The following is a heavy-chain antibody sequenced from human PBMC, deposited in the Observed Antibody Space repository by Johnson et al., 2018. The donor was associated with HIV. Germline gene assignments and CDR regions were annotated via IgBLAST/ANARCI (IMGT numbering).Heavy chain of an antibody. D-gene: IGHD5-18*01. CDR3: AVGIQLWFASEGDAFDI. CDR2: INVDGREK. Sequence: VQLVESGGGLVQPGGSLRLSCTASGFTFRDFRMSWVRQAPGRGLEWVANINVDGREKYYADSVKGRFTISRDNAKNSLYLLMNYLTPEDTAMYYCAVGIQLWFASEGDAFDIWGQGAMVSVSS. J-gene: IGHJ3*02. CDR1: GFTFRDFR. V-gene: IGHV3-7*01.